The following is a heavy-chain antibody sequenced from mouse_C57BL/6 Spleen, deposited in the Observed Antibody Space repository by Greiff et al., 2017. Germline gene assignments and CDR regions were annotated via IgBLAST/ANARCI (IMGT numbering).Heavy chain of an antibody. CDR2: ISSGGSYT. CDR3: ARQEGYYSYAMDY. J-gene: IGHJ4*01. Sequence: EVQGVESGGDLVKPGGSLKLSCAASGFTFSSYGMSWVRQTPDKRLEWVATISSGGSYTYYPDSVKGRFTISRDNAKNTLYLQMSSLKSEDTAMYYCARQEGYYSYAMDYWGQGTSVTVSS. CDR1: GFTFSSYG. D-gene: IGHD2-3*01. V-gene: IGHV5-6*01.